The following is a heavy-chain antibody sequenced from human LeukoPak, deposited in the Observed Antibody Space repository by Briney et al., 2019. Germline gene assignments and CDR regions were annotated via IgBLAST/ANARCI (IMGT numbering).Heavy chain of an antibody. D-gene: IGHD2-2*01. J-gene: IGHJ4*02. CDR2: ISAYNGNT. CDR1: GYTFTSYG. V-gene: IGHV1-18*01. CDR3: ARAGRSSHPTALDY. Sequence: ASVKVSCNASGYTFTSYGISWVRQAPGQGLEWMGWISAYNGNTNYAQKLQGRVTMTTGTSTSTAYMELRSLRSDDTAVYYCARAGRSSHPTALDYWGQGTLVTVSS.